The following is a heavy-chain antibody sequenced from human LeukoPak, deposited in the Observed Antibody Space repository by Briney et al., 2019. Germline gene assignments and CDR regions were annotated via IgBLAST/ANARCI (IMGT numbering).Heavy chain of an antibody. J-gene: IGHJ4*02. D-gene: IGHD5-12*01. V-gene: IGHV1-69*04. CDR2: IIPILGIA. CDR3: ARKLASGYDYGDDDY. CDR1: GGTFSSYA. Sequence: LVKVSCKASGGTFSSYAISWVRQAPGQGLEWMGRIIPILGIANYAQKFQGRVTITADKSTSTAYMELSSLRSEDTAVYYCARKLASGYDYGDDDYWGQGTLVTVSS.